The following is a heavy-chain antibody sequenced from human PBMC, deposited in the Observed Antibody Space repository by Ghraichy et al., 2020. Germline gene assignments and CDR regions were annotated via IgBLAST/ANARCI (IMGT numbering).Heavy chain of an antibody. Sequence: GALNISCAGSGFTFSDHSMNWIRQAPGKGLEWVASISSDSAHIYYADSARGRFTISRDNAENSVYLHLSSLKVEDTAVYYCAREGNRFDYWGQGTLVTVSS. CDR3: AREGNRFDY. D-gene: IGHD1-14*01. CDR1: GFTFSDHS. V-gene: IGHV3-21*01. CDR2: ISSDSAHI. J-gene: IGHJ4*02.